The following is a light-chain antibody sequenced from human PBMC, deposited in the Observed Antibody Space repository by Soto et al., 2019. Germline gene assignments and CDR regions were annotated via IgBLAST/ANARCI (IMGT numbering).Light chain of an antibody. CDR2: EVN. CDR1: NSDVGSSVY. Sequence: QSALTQPASVSGSPGQSISFSCAGSNSDVGSSVYVSWYRQHPGKAPQLIIYEVNKRPSGVSNRFSGTKSGNTASLTISGLQPDDEADYYCSSYTAGGTIFGTGTKLTVL. J-gene: IGLJ1*01. CDR3: SSYTAGGTI. V-gene: IGLV2-14*01.